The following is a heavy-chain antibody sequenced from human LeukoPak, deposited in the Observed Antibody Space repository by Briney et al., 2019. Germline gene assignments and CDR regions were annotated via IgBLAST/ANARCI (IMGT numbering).Heavy chain of an antibody. J-gene: IGHJ6*03. CDR1: GGSISSGGYY. D-gene: IGHD3-16*01. CDR3: ARDLGTAYYYYMDV. V-gene: IGHV4-31*01. CDR2: IYYSGST. Sequence: SQTLSLTCTVSGGSISSGGYYWSWIRQHPGKGLEWIGYIYYSGSTYYNPSLKSQVTMSVDTSKNQFSLKLRSVTDADTAVYYCARDLGTAYYYYMDVWGKGTTVTVSS.